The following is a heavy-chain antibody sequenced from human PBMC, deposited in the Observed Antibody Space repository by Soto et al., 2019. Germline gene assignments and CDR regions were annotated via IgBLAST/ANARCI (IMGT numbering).Heavy chain of an antibody. CDR2: IKQDGSEK. Sequence: PGGSLRLSCAASGFTFSSYWMSWVRQAPGKGLEWVANIKQDGSEKYYVDSVKGRFTISRDNAKNSLYLQMNSLRAKDTAVYYCARVGYDFWSGYYPPHYGMDVWGQGTTVTVSS. J-gene: IGHJ6*02. CDR3: ARVGYDFWSGYYPPHYGMDV. D-gene: IGHD3-3*01. CDR1: GFTFSSYW. V-gene: IGHV3-7*01.